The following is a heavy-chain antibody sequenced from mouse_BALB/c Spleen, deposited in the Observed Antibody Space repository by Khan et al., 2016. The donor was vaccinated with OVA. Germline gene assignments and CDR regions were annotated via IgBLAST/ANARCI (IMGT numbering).Heavy chain of an antibody. J-gene: IGHJ2*01. CDR2: IWAGGST. D-gene: IGHD1-1*01. CDR3: ARDHGSSYEYFDY. CDR1: GFSLTNYG. Sequence: QVQLKESGPGLVAPSQSLSITCTVSGFSLTNYGIHWVRQPPGKGLEWLGVIWAGGSTNYNSALMSRLSISKDNSKSQVFLKMNSLQTDDTAMYYCARDHGSSYEYFDYWGRGTTITVSS. V-gene: IGHV2-9*02.